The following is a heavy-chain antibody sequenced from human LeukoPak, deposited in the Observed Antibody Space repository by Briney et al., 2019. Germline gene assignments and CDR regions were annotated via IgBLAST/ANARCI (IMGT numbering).Heavy chain of an antibody. CDR2: IYYSGST. D-gene: IGHD5-18*01. CDR1: GDSISSYY. Sequence: SETLSLTCNVSGDSISSYYWGWIRQPPGKGLDWIGYIYYSGSTNYNPSLKSRVTISVDTSKNQFSLKLSSVTAADTAVYYCARGGLRGYSYGQRFDYWGQGILVTVSS. J-gene: IGHJ4*02. CDR3: ARGGLRGYSYGQRFDY. V-gene: IGHV4-59*01.